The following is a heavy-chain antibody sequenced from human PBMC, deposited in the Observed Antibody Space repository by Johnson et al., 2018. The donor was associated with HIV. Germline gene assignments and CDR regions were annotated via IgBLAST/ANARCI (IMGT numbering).Heavy chain of an antibody. Sequence: VQLVESGGGVVRPGGSLRLSCAASGFMFADYGMSWVRQVPGKGLEWVSGINWNGGSTDYADSVKGRFTISRDNAKNSLYLQMNSLRAEDTALYYCAGDGAGWSSTSCPDAFDIWGQGTMVTVSS. CDR3: AGDGAGWSSTSCPDAFDI. CDR1: GFMFADYG. CDR2: INWNGGST. J-gene: IGHJ3*02. V-gene: IGHV3-20*04. D-gene: IGHD2-2*01.